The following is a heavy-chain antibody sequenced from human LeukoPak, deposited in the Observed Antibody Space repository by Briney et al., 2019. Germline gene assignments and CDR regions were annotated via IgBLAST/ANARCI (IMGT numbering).Heavy chain of an antibody. Sequence: GGSLRLSCAASGFTFSSYGMHWVRQAPGKGLEWVAVIWYDGSNKYYADSVKGRFTISRDNSKNTLYLQMNSLRAEDTAVYYCARNPSSPDAFDIWGQGTMVTVSS. J-gene: IGHJ3*02. CDR2: IWYDGSNK. CDR1: GFTFSSYG. V-gene: IGHV3-33*01. CDR3: ARNPSSPDAFDI.